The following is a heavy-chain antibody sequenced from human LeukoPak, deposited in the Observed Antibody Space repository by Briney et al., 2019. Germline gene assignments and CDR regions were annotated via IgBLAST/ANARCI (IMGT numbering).Heavy chain of an antibody. D-gene: IGHD6-13*01. CDR1: GYSFTIYW. J-gene: IGHJ4*02. Sequence: GESLKISCKTSGYSFTIYWIGWVRQMPGKGLEWMGIIYPGDSDTRYSSSFHGPVTISADRSINTAYLQWSSLKASDTAMYYCARSTSDSLAAGDYWGQGTLVTVSS. CDR3: ARSTSDSLAAGDY. CDR2: IYPGDSDT. V-gene: IGHV5-51*01.